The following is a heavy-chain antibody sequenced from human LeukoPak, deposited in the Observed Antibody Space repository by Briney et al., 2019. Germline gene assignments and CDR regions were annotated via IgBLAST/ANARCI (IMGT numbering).Heavy chain of an antibody. V-gene: IGHV4-34*01. J-gene: IGHJ4*02. CDR2: IYYSGST. D-gene: IGHD1-26*01. CDR3: ARWDSIPYFDY. Sequence: SETLSLTCAVYGGSFSGYYWSWIRQPPGKGLEWIGSIYYSGSTYYNPSLKSRVTISVDTSKNQFSLKLSSVTAADTAVYYCARWDSIPYFDYWGQGTLVTVSS. CDR1: GGSFSGYY.